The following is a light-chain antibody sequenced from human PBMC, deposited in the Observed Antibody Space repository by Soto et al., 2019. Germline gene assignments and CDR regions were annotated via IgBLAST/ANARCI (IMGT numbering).Light chain of an antibody. CDR2: EVS. J-gene: IGLJ2*01. V-gene: IGLV2-14*01. CDR3: SSYTSSSTLVV. Sequence: QSALTQPASVSGSPGQSITISCTGTSSDVGGYNYVSWYQQHPGKAPKLMIYEVSNRPSGVSNRFSDSKSCNTASLTISGXXXXXXXXXXCSSYTSSSTLVVFGGGTKLTV. CDR1: SSDVGGYNY.